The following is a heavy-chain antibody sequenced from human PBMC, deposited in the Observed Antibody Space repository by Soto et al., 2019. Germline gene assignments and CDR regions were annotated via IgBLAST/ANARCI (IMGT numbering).Heavy chain of an antibody. J-gene: IGHJ6*02. D-gene: IGHD3-10*01. CDR1: GYPLTELS. V-gene: IGHV1-24*01. CDR2: FDPEDGET. Sequence: XSVKGSCKVAGYPLTELSMHWGRQAPGKGLEWMGGFDPEDGETIYAQKFQGRVTMTEDTSTDTAYMELSSLRSEDTAVYYCATGPDRGVAYYYYGMGVWGQGTTVTVSS. CDR3: ATGPDRGVAYYYYGMGV.